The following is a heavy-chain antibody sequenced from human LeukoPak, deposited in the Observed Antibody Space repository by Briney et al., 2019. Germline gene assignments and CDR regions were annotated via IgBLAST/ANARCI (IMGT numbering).Heavy chain of an antibody. V-gene: IGHV1-46*01. CDR1: GYTFTSYH. CDR3: ARVATVTTGDY. CDR2: INPSGGST. Sequence: GASVKVSCKASGYTFTSYHIHWVRQAPGQGLERMGIINPSGGSTTYAQRFQGRVTMTRDTSTSTVYMELSSLRSEDTAVYYCARVATVTTGDYWGQGTQVTVSS. J-gene: IGHJ4*02. D-gene: IGHD4-17*01.